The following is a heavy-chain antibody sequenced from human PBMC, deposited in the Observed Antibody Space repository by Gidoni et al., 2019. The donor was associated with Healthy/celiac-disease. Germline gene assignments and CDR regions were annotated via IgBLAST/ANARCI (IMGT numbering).Heavy chain of an antibody. CDR1: GYTFTSYY. CDR2: INPSGGST. CDR3: ARAVHEGYSYGLNWFDP. D-gene: IGHD5-18*01. Sequence: QVQLVQSGAEVKKPGASVKVSCKASGYTFTSYYMHGVRQAPGQGLEWMGIINPSGGSTSYAQKFQGRVTMTRDTSTSTVYMELSSLRSEDTAVYYCARAVHEGYSYGLNWFDPWGQGTLVTVSS. V-gene: IGHV1-46*03. J-gene: IGHJ5*02.